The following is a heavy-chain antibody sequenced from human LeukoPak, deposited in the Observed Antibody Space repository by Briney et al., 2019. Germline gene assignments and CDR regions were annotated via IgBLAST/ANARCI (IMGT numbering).Heavy chain of an antibody. J-gene: IGHJ4*02. CDR2: ISSSSSTI. Sequence: PGGSLRLSCAASGFTFSSYSMNWVRQAPGKGLEWVSYISSSSSTIYYADSVKGRFTISRDNAKNSLYLQMNSLRAEDTAVYYCARGGLHVDMYYFDYWGQGTLVTVSS. CDR1: GFTFSSYS. D-gene: IGHD5-12*01. V-gene: IGHV3-48*04. CDR3: ARGGLHVDMYYFDY.